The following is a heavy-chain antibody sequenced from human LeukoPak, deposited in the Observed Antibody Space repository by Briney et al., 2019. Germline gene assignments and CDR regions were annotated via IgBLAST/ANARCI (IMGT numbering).Heavy chain of an antibody. D-gene: IGHD5/OR15-5a*01. CDR2: LSVRGDST. CDR3: AKGNLRGPPHNIDY. Sequence: PGGSLRFSCEAAGFTFPDYDMSWVRQALGKGLQRVSALSVRGDSTYYADSVKGRFTISRDDSKNTLYLQMNSLRAEDTAVYYCAKGNLRGPPHNIDYWGQGTLVTVSS. V-gene: IGHV3-23*01. CDR1: GFTFPDYD. J-gene: IGHJ4*02.